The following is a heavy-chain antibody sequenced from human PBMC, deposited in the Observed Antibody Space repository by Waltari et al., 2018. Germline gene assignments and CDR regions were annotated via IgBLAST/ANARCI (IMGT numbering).Heavy chain of an antibody. D-gene: IGHD3-10*01. Sequence: EVQLVESGGGLVQPGGSLRPSCAASGFRISGYWMSWVRQAPGKGLEWVANIKQDESEKNYVDSVKGRLTISRDNAKNSLYLQMSSLRAEDTAVYYCARGRITIGPWGQGTLVTVSS. V-gene: IGHV3-7*03. CDR3: ARGRITIGP. CDR2: IKQDESEK. J-gene: IGHJ5*02. CDR1: GFRISGYW.